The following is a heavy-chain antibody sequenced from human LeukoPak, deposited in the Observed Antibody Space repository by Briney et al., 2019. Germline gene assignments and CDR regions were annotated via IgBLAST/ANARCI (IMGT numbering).Heavy chain of an antibody. CDR1: GFTFSNYG. V-gene: IGHV3-33*06. CDR3: AKDPYYDSTWGLFDY. Sequence: GRSLRLSCAASGFTFSNYGMHWVRQAPGKGLEWVAVIWYDGSNKYYADSVKGRFTISRDNSKNTLYLQMNSLRAEDTAVYYCAKDPYYDSTWGLFDYRGQGTLVTVSS. J-gene: IGHJ4*02. CDR2: IWYDGSNK. D-gene: IGHD3-22*01.